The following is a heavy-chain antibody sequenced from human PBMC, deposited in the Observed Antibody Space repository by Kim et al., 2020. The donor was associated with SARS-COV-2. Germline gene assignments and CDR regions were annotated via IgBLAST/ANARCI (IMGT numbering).Heavy chain of an antibody. V-gene: IGHV1-69*13. J-gene: IGHJ5*02. CDR2: IIPIFGTA. Sequence: SVKVSCKASGGTFSSYAISWVRQAPGQGLEWMGGIIPIFGTANYAQKFQGRVTITADESTSTAYMELSSLRSEDTAVYYCARSHYSVATRYLLLPGPWGQGTLVTVSS. CDR3: ARSHYSVATRYLLLPGP. CDR1: GGTFSSYA. D-gene: IGHD5-12*01.